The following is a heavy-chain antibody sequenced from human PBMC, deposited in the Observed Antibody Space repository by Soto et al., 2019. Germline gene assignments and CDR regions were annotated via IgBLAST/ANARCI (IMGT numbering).Heavy chain of an antibody. D-gene: IGHD1-26*01. V-gene: IGHV4-30-4*01. CDR1: GGSISSGDYY. CDR2: IHNTGSP. CDR3: ARYRNSGSYFFDY. Sequence: SETLSLTCTVSGGSISSGDYYWTWIRQPPGKGLEWIAYIHNTGSPYYNLSLKSRLTISLDTSKNQFSLRLSSVTAADTAVYYCARYRNSGSYFFDYWGQGILVTVSS. J-gene: IGHJ4*02.